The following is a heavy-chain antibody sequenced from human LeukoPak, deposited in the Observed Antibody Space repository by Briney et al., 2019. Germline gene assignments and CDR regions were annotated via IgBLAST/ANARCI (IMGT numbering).Heavy chain of an antibody. CDR1: GFTFDDYA. J-gene: IGHJ6*02. V-gene: IGHV3-9*01. CDR3: AKDGYGWFGQQQPTPRYYYGMDV. Sequence: QAGGSLRLSCAASGFTFDDYAMHWVRQAPGKGLEWVSGISWNSGSIGFADSVKGRFIISRDNAKNSLYLQMNSLRAEDTAFYYCAKDGYGWFGQQQPTPRYYYGMDVWGQGTTVTVSS. D-gene: IGHD6-13*01. CDR2: ISWNSGSI.